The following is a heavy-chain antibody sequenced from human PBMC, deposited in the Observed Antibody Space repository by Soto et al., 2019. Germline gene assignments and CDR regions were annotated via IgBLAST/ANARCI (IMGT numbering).Heavy chain of an antibody. CDR2: IYNGGGT. D-gene: IGHD6-6*01. Sequence: PGGSLRLSCAASGFTVSGKYMSWVRQAPGKGLEWVSVIYNGGGTYYADSVKGRFTISRDNSKNTLYLQMNSLRAEDTAVYYCASTRGSSYDYWGQGTLVTVSS. V-gene: IGHV3-53*01. J-gene: IGHJ4*02. CDR1: GFTVSGKY. CDR3: ASTRGSSYDY.